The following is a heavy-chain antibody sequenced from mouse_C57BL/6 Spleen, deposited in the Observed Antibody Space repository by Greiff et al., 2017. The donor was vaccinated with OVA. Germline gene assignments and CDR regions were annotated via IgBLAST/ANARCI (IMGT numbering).Heavy chain of an antibody. CDR2: IDPEDGET. J-gene: IGHJ3*01. D-gene: IGHD2-5*01. CDR3: ASEGPYSNYEAWFAY. V-gene: IGHV14-2*01. CDR1: GFNITDYY. Sequence: VQLQQSGAELVKPGASVKLSCTASGFNITDYYMHWVKQRPEQGLEWIGRIDPEDGETKYAPKFKGKATITADTSSNTAYLQLSSLTSEDTAVYYCASEGPYSNYEAWFAYWGQGTLVTVSA.